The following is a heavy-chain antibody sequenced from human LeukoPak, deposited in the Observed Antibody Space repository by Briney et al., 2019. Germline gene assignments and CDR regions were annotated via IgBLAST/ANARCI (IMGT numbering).Heavy chain of an antibody. CDR1: GFTFSNYA. CDR3: AKNQGQWLVPVDY. Sequence: GGSLRLSCAASGFTFSNYAMSWVRQAPGKGLEWVSSMSGGGGSTYYADSVKGRFTISRDNSKNTLYLQMNNLRAEDTALYYCAKNQGQWLVPVDYWGQGTLVTVSS. V-gene: IGHV3-23*01. J-gene: IGHJ4*02. CDR2: MSGGGGST. D-gene: IGHD6-19*01.